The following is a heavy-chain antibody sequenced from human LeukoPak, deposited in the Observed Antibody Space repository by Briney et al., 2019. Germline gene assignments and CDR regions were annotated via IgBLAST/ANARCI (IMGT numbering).Heavy chain of an antibody. Sequence: SETLSLTCTASGGSISSYYWSWIRQPPGKGLEWIGYIYYSGSTNYNPSLKSRVTISVDTSKNQFSLKVSSVTAADTAVYYCARVGATTRSFDYWGQGALVTVSS. CDR3: ARVGATTRSFDY. CDR1: GGSISSYY. D-gene: IGHD1-26*01. J-gene: IGHJ4*02. V-gene: IGHV4-59*01. CDR2: IYYSGST.